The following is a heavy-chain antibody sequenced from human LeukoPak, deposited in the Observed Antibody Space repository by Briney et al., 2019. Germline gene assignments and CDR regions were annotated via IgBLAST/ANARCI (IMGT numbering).Heavy chain of an antibody. D-gene: IGHD3-3*01. Sequence: GASVKVSCKASGYTFTGYYMHWVRQAPGQGLEWMGWINPNSGGTNYAQKVQGRVTMTRDTSISTAYMELSRLRSDDTAVYYCARWGTDFWSGYYTPNFDYWGQGTLVTVSS. CDR1: GYTFTGYY. J-gene: IGHJ4*02. CDR2: INPNSGGT. V-gene: IGHV1-2*02. CDR3: ARWGTDFWSGYYTPNFDY.